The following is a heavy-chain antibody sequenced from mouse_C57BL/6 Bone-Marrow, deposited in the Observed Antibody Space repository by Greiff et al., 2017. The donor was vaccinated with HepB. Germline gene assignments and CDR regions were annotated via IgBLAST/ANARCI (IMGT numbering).Heavy chain of an antibody. D-gene: IGHD1-1*01. CDR1: GYSITSGYD. CDR3: ARDGSYYFDY. V-gene: IGHV3-1*01. J-gene: IGHJ2*01. Sequence: VQLKESGPGMVKPSQSLSLTCTVTGYSITSGYDWHWIRHFPGNKLEWMGYISYSGSNNYNPSLKSRISITHDTSKNHFFLKLNSVTTEDTATYYCARDGSYYFDYWGQGTTLTVSS. CDR2: ISYSGSN.